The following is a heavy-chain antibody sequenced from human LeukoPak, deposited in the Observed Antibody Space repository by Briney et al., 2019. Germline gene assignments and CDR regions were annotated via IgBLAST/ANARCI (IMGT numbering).Heavy chain of an antibody. CDR1: GFTFSSYA. CDR2: ISGSGGST. CDR3: AKLQGRIVGATTDAFDI. J-gene: IGHJ3*02. V-gene: IGHV3-23*01. D-gene: IGHD1-26*01. Sequence: GGSLRLSCAASGFTFSSYAMSWVRQAPGKGLEWVSAISGSGGSTYYADSVKGRFTISRDNSKNTLYLQMNSLRAEDTAVYYCAKLQGRIVGATTDAFDIWGQGTMVTVSS.